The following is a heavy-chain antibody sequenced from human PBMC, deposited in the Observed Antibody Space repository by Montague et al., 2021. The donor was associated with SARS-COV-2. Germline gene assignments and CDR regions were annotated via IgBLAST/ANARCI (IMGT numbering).Heavy chain of an antibody. CDR3: ARALRVVVVTVPAFDI. CDR2: SYYSGSS. J-gene: IGHJ3*02. CDR1: GGTMSRYY. D-gene: IGHD2-21*02. Sequence: SETLSLTCTVSGGTMSRYYWRLVRPPPGTALGWTGYSYYSGSSNYNPSLKSWVTISVDTTKNQFSLNLSSVTAAYTSVYYCARALRVVVVTVPAFDISGKVTMVTV. V-gene: IGHV4-59*01.